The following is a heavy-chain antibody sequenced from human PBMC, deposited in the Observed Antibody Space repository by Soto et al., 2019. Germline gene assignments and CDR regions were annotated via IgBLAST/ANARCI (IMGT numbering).Heavy chain of an antibody. CDR2: IHYRGST. V-gene: IGHV4-59*01. J-gene: IGHJ4*02. CDR3: ARGRCTGVTCFDDY. CDR1: GDSIGSYY. Sequence: QVQLQESGPGLVKPSETLSLTCTVSGDSIGSYYWTWIRQPPGKGLEWIGYIHYRGSTNYNPSLQSRATISVDTSKNQFSLRMSAVTSADTAVYYCARGRCTGVTCFDDYWGQGTLVTVSS. D-gene: IGHD2-15*01.